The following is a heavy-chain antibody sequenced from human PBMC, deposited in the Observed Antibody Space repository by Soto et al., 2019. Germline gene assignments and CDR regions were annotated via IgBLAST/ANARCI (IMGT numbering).Heavy chain of an antibody. CDR3: ARDLGAYGSGEDAFDI. V-gene: IGHV1-69*13. CDR2: IIPIFGTA. CDR1: GGTFSSYA. Sequence: ASVKVSCKASGGTFSSYAISWVRQAPGQGLEWMGGIIPIFGTANYAQKFQGRVTITADESTSTAYMELSSLRSEDTAVYYCARDLGAYGSGEDAFDIWGQGTMVTVSS. J-gene: IGHJ3*02. D-gene: IGHD3-10*01.